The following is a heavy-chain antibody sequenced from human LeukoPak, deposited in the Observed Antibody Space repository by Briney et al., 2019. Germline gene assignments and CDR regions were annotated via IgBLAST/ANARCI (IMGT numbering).Heavy chain of an antibody. CDR3: AKAEEGTGIVRGYFDY. J-gene: IGHJ4*02. CDR2: IKSKNVGETT. Sequence: GGSLRLSCVVSGLTFGNAWMSWVRQAPGKGLEWVGRIKSKNVGETTEYAAPVQGRFTISRDDSKNAVYLQMSSLRAEDTAVYYCAKAEEGTGIVRGYFDYWGQGTLVTVSS. D-gene: IGHD5-18*01. CDR1: GLTFGNAW. V-gene: IGHV3-15*01.